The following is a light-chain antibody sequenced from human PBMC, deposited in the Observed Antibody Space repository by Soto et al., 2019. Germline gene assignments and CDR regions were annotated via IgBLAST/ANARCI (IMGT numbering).Light chain of an antibody. V-gene: IGKV3-11*01. CDR1: QSVITY. CDR3: QQRSNWPYT. CDR2: DAS. Sequence: DIVLTQSPDTLSLSPGERDTLSCRASQSVITYLAWYKQKPGQAPSLLIYDASRRATGIPARFSGSGSGTDFTLTISSLEPEDFAVYYCQQRSNWPYTFGQGTKLEIK. J-gene: IGKJ2*01.